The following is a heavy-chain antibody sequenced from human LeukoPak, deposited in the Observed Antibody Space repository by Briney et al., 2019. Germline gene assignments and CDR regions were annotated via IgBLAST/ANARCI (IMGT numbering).Heavy chain of an antibody. Sequence: SETLSLTCAIYGGSFSGYYWSWIRHPPGKGLEWMGEINHSGSTNYNPSLKSRVTISVDTSKNQFSLKLSSVTAADTAVYYCARLLSGWYLLPYFDYWGQGTLVTVSS. CDR3: ARLLSGWYLLPYFDY. V-gene: IGHV4-34*01. CDR1: GGSFSGYY. CDR2: INHSGST. D-gene: IGHD6-19*01. J-gene: IGHJ4*02.